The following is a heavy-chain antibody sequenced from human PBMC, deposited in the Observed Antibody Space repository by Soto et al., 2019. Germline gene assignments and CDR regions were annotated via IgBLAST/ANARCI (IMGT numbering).Heavy chain of an antibody. J-gene: IGHJ3*02. CDR2: FDPEDGET. V-gene: IGHV1-24*01. CDR3: ATDACGVFSRYNQRKGDAFDI. Sequence: ASVKVSCKVSGYTLTELSMHWVRQAPGKGLEWMGGFDPEDGETIYAQKFQGRVTMTEDTSTDTAYMELSSLRSEDTAGDYCATDACGVFSRYNQRKGDAFDIWGQGTMVTVSS. CDR1: GYTLTELS. D-gene: IGHD1-20*01.